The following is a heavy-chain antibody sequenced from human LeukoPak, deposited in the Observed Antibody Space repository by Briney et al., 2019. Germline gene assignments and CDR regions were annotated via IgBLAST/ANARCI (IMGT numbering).Heavy chain of an antibody. CDR1: GGSFSGYY. CDR2: INHSGST. V-gene: IGHV4-34*01. J-gene: IGHJ5*02. Sequence: SETLSLTCAVYGGSFSGYYWSWIRQPPGKGLEWIGEINHSGSTNYNPSLKSRVTISIDTSKNQFSLKLSSVTAADTAVYYCARDNSGWSLDPWGQGTLVTVSS. D-gene: IGHD6-19*01. CDR3: ARDNSGWSLDP.